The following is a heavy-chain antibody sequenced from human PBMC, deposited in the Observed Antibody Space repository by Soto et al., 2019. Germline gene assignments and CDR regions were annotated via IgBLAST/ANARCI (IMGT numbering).Heavy chain of an antibody. V-gene: IGHV3-73*01. CDR3: TRPSHIAARPDYYYYYGMDV. Sequence: GGSLRLSCAAPGFTFSGSAMHWVRQASGKGLEWVGRIRSKANSYATAYAASVKGRFTISRDDSKNTAYLQMNSLKTEDTAVYYCTRPSHIAARPDYYYYYGMDVWGQGTTVTVSS. CDR2: IRSKANSYAT. J-gene: IGHJ6*02. D-gene: IGHD6-6*01. CDR1: GFTFSGSA.